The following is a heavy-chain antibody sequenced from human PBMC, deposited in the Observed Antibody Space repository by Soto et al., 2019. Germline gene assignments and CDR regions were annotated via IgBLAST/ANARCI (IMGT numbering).Heavy chain of an antibody. CDR3: ARNKRYFDWLLNYYYYYGMDV. D-gene: IGHD3-9*01. CDR1: CGSISSSSYY. J-gene: IGHJ6*02. V-gene: IGHV4-39*01. CDR2: IYYSGST. Sequence: SETLSLTCTVSCGSISSSSYYWGGIRQPPGKGLGWIGSIYYSGSTYYNPSLKSRVTISVDTSKNQFSLKLSSVTAADTAVYYCARNKRYFDWLLNYYYYYGMDVWGQGTTVS.